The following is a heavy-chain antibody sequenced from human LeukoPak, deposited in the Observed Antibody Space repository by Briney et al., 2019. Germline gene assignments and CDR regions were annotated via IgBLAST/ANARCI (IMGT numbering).Heavy chain of an antibody. CDR2: IKSDGNEK. V-gene: IGHV3-7*01. Sequence: TGGSLRLSCAASGYTLSHYWMSWVRQAPGKGLEWVANIKSDGNEKHYVGSVKGRFTISRDNAKNSLYLQMNSLGAEDTAVYFCARDSTTCHACAFDVWGQGTMVTVSS. CDR1: GYTLSHYW. J-gene: IGHJ3*01. CDR3: ARDSTTCHACAFDV. D-gene: IGHD2-2*01.